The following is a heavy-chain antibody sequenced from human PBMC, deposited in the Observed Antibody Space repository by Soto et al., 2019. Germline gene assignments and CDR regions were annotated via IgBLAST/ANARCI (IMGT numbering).Heavy chain of an antibody. D-gene: IGHD3-16*01. J-gene: IGHJ3*02. CDR2: IYYTGST. V-gene: IGHV4-59*08. CDR3: ARRWGDAFDI. Sequence: QVQLQESGPGLVKPSETLALTCTVSGGSISSYYWSWIRQPPGKGLEWIGYIYYTGSTNYNPSLKSRVTISVDTSKNQFSLKLSSVTAADTAVYYCARRWGDAFDICCQGTMVTVSS. CDR1: GGSISSYY.